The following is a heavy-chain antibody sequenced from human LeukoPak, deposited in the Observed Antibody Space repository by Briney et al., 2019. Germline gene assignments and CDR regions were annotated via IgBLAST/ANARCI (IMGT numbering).Heavy chain of an antibody. CDR2: ISGSGGST. Sequence: GSLRLSCAASGFTFSSYAMSWLRPAPGKGLEWVSAISGSGGSTYYADSVKGRITTSRDNSKNTLYLQMNSLRAEDTAVYYCAKRGYDSSGYYFIAAHEYFQHWGQGTLVTVSS. V-gene: IGHV3-23*01. CDR3: AKRGYDSSGYYFIAAHEYFQH. CDR1: GFTFSSYA. J-gene: IGHJ1*01. D-gene: IGHD3-22*01.